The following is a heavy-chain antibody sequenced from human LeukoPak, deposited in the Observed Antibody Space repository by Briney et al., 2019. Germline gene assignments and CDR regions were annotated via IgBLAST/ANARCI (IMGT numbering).Heavy chain of an antibody. CDR3: ARDKMFFSNYYYGMDV. Sequence: PSETLSLTCTVSGDSISSGGYYWSWIRQHPGKGLEWIGYIYYSGSTYYSPSLKSRATISVDTSKNQFSLNLSSVTAADTAVYYCARDKMFFSNYYYGMDVWGQGTTVTVSS. V-gene: IGHV4-31*03. CDR1: GDSISSGGYY. D-gene: IGHD3-10*01. CDR2: IYYSGST. J-gene: IGHJ6*02.